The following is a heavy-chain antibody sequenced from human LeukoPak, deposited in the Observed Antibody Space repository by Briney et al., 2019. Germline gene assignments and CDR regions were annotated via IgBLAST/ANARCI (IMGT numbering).Heavy chain of an antibody. CDR1: GFTVRTNY. J-gene: IGHJ4*02. V-gene: IGHV3-53*01. D-gene: IGHD5-12*01. CDR3: AREKNDVVTTSYYFDY. CDR2: IYDDGST. Sequence: GESLRLSCAASGFTVRTNYMSWVRQAPGKGLEWVSVIYDDGSTYYADSVKGRFTISRDISKNTLYLQMNSLRAEDTALYYCAREKNDVVTTSYYFDYWGQGILVTVSS.